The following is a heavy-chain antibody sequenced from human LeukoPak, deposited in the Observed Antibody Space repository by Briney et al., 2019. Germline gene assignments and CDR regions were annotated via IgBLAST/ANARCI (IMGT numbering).Heavy chain of an antibody. D-gene: IGHD2-2*01. CDR2: IIPMSETP. CDR3: ARDKNSGECVSNSCYGVWPLDI. V-gene: IGHV1-69*05. J-gene: IGHJ3*02. CDR1: GGTFSINA. Sequence: SVKVSCKAPGGTFSINAITWVRQAPGQGLEWMGGIIPMSETPKYTQKFQGRVTITTDESTNTAYMELSSLRSEDTAVYYCARDKNSGECVSNSCYGVWPLDIWGQGTMVTVSS.